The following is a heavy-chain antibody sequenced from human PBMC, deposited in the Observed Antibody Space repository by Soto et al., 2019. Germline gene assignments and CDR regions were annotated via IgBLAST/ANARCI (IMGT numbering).Heavy chain of an antibody. CDR3: AKALVPALTAKFGY. V-gene: IGHV3-23*01. Sequence: PGGSLRLSCAASGFIFNNYAMTWVRQAPGKGLEWVSTVTASGGGTFYANSVKGRFTISRDNSRNTLHLQMSSLRVEDTALYYCAKALVPALTAKFGYWGQGTRGTVSS. J-gene: IGHJ4*02. CDR2: VTASGGGT. CDR1: GFIFNNYA. D-gene: IGHD5-18*01.